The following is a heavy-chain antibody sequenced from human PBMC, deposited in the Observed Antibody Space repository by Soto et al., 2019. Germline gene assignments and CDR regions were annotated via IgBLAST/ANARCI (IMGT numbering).Heavy chain of an antibody. V-gene: IGHV4-39*01. CDR1: GGSISSSSYY. J-gene: IGHJ4*02. CDR2: IYYSGST. Sequence: SETLSLTCTVSGGSISSSSYYWGWIRQPPGKGLEWIGSIYYSGSTYYNPSLKSRVTISVDTSKNQFSLKLSSVTAADTAVYYCARHDGLSADSLAIPYYFDYWGQGTLVTVSS. CDR3: ARHDGLSADSLAIPYYFDY. D-gene: IGHD2-21*01.